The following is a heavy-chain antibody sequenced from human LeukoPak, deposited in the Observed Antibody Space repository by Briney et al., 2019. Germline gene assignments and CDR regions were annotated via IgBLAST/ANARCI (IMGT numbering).Heavy chain of an antibody. V-gene: IGHV4-39*01. D-gene: IGHD3-22*01. CDR1: GDSVSRSDSY. Sequence: SETLFLTCSVSGDSVSRSDSYWDWIRQPPGKGLEWIGTIYYSGRTYYSPSLKSRVTMSVDPSNNQFSLYLRSVTAADTALYYCSRRRYYDGSGYLEWGQGTLLSVSS. J-gene: IGHJ1*01. CDR2: IYYSGRT. CDR3: SRRRYYDGSGYLE.